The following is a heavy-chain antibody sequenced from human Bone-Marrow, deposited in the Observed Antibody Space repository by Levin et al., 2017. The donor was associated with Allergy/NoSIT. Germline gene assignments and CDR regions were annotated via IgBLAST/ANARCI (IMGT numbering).Heavy chain of an antibody. CDR1: GGTFSSYA. Sequence: ASVKVSCKASGGTFSSYAISWVRQAPGQGLEWMGGIIPIFGTANYAQKFQGRVTITADESTSTAYMELSSLRSEDTAVYYCARDVYDANYYDSSGYYGDAFDIWGQGTMVTVSS. CDR3: ARDVYDANYYDSSGYYGDAFDI. V-gene: IGHV1-69*13. D-gene: IGHD3-22*01. CDR2: IIPIFGTA. J-gene: IGHJ3*02.